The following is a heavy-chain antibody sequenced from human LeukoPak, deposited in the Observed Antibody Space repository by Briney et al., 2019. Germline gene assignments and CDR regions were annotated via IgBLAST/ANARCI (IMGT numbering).Heavy chain of an antibody. D-gene: IGHD5-18*01. CDR1: GGTFSSYA. J-gene: IGHJ4*02. V-gene: IGHV1-69*04. CDR2: IIPILGIA. CDR3: ARVDTAMVIGY. Sequence: SVKVSCKASGGTFSSYAISWVRQAPGQGLEWMGRIIPILGIANYAQKFQGRVTITADKSTSTAYMELSSLRSEDTAVYYCARVDTAMVIGYWGQGTLVTVSS.